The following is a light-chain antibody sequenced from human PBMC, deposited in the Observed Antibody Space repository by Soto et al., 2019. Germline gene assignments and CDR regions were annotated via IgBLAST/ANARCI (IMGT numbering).Light chain of an antibody. CDR2: AAS. J-gene: IGKJ4*01. CDR3: QKYNSAPLS. Sequence: IQMTQSPSSQTASVGDSVTITCRASQRIIKYITWYQQKPGKAPKLLIYAASTLQSGVTSRFSGSGSGTDFTLTISGLQPEDVATYYCQKYNSAPLSFGGGTKVDIK. CDR1: QRIIKY. V-gene: IGKV1-27*01.